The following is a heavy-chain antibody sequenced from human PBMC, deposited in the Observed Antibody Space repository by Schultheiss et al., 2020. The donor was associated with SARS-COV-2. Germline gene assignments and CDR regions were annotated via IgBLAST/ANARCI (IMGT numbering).Heavy chain of an antibody. CDR2: IFYTGET. V-gene: IGHV4-59*12. J-gene: IGHJ5*02. CDR3: ARERYAVVPAATEIFSGFDP. Sequence: SQTLSLTCSISGGSINNYYWSWIRQPPGKGLECLGYIFYTGETNYNPSLKSRVTISVDTSKNQLSLKLTSVTAADTAVYYCARERYAVVPAATEIFSGFDPWGQGTLVTVSS. D-gene: IGHD2-2*01. CDR1: GGSINNYY.